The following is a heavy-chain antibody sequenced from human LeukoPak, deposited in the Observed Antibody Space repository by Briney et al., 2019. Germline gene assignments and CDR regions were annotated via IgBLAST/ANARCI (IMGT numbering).Heavy chain of an antibody. CDR1: GGTFSSYA. CDR2: ISAYNGNT. CDR3: ARAPAGDCSSTSCYPPDY. D-gene: IGHD2-2*01. V-gene: IGHV1-18*01. J-gene: IGHJ4*02. Sequence: ASVKVSCKASGGTFSSYAISWVRQAPGQGLEWMGWISAYNGNTNYAQKLQGRVTMTTDTSTSTAYMELRSLRSDDTAVYYCARAPAGDCSSTSCYPPDYWGQGTLVTVSS.